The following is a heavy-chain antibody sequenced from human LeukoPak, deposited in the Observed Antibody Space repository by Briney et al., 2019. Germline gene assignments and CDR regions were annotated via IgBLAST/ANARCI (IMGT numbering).Heavy chain of an antibody. CDR2: INHSGST. CDR1: GGSFSGYY. J-gene: IGHJ3*02. Sequence: PSETLSLTCAVYGGSFSGYYWSWIRQPPGKGLEWIGEINHSGSTNYNPSLKSRVTISIDTSKNQFSLKLSSVTAADTAVYYCARVPPGTLDPFDIWGQGTMVTVSS. CDR3: ARVPPGTLDPFDI. V-gene: IGHV4-34*01.